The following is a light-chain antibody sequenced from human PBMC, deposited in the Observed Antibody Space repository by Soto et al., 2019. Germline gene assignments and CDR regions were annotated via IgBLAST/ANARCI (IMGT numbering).Light chain of an antibody. CDR3: QQYDYSRT. CDR2: DVS. J-gene: IGKJ1*01. Sequence: DIQMTQSPSTLSASVGDSVTITCRASQSVTASLAWYQQKPGEASKLLIYDVSNLETGVPSRFSGSGSGTEFSLTIRSLQPDDFATYYCQQYDYSRTFGQGTKWIS. CDR1: QSVTAS. V-gene: IGKV1-5*01.